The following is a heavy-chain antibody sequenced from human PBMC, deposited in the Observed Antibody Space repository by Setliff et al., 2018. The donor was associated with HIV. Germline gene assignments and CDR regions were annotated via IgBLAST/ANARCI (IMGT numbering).Heavy chain of an antibody. CDR3: ARDNYYDTSGYYQYYFDY. CDR2: IIPIFGTA. CDR1: GGTFSSYA. J-gene: IGHJ4*02. V-gene: IGHV1-69*05. Sequence: SVKVSCKASGGTFSSYAISWVRQAPGQGLEWMGGIIPIFGTANYAQQFQGRVTITTDESTSTAYMELSSLRSEDTAVYYCARDNYYDTSGYYQYYFDYWGQGTLVTVSS. D-gene: IGHD3-22*01.